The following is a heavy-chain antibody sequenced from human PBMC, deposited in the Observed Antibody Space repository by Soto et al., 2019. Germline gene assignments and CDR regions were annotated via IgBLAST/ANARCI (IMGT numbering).Heavy chain of an antibody. V-gene: IGHV5-51*01. Sequence: PXESLKVSWKSSGDSFTSYWIGLVLQMPGKGLEWMGIIYPGDSDTRYSPSFQGQVTISADKSISTAYLQWSSLKASDTAMYYCERRRPLGYCSGGSCRNWFEPWGQGTLVTVSS. CDR2: IYPGDSDT. D-gene: IGHD2-15*01. CDR1: GDSFTSYW. CDR3: ERRRPLGYCSGGSCRNWFEP. J-gene: IGHJ5*02.